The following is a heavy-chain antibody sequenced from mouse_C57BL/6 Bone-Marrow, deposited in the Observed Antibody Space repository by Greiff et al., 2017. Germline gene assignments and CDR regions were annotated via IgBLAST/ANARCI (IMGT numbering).Heavy chain of an antibody. Sequence: VQLQQPGTELVKPGASVKLSCKASGYTFTSYWMHWVKQRPGQGLEWIGNINPSNGGTNYNEKFKGKATLTADKSSSTAYMQLSSLTSEDSAVYFCARSKNWDSWFAYWGQGTLVTVSA. D-gene: IGHD4-1*01. V-gene: IGHV1-53*01. CDR3: ARSKNWDSWFAY. CDR2: INPSNGGT. J-gene: IGHJ3*01. CDR1: GYTFTSYW.